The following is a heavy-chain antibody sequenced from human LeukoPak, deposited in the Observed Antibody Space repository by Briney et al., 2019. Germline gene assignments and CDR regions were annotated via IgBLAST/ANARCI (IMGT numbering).Heavy chain of an antibody. Sequence: GGSLRLSCAASGFTFSNAWMNWVRQAPGKGLEWVGRIKSKTDGGTTDYAAPVKGRFTISRDDSKNTLYLQMNSLKTEDAAVYYCSTTYYYDSSEGYWGQGTLVTVSS. J-gene: IGHJ4*02. V-gene: IGHV3-15*07. CDR2: IKSKTDGGTT. CDR3: STTYYYDSSEGY. CDR1: GFTFSNAW. D-gene: IGHD3-22*01.